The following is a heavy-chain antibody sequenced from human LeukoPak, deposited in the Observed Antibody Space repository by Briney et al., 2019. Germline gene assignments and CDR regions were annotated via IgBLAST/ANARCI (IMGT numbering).Heavy chain of an antibody. J-gene: IGHJ4*02. CDR1: GFTFSSYA. V-gene: IGHV3-30*04. CDR3: ARADTAMVFDY. Sequence: GRSLRLSCAASGFTFSSYAMHWVRQAPGKGLEWVAVISYDGSNKYYADSVKGRFTISRDNSKNTLYLQMNSLRAEDTAVYYCARADTAMVFDYWGRGTLVTVSS. CDR2: ISYDGSNK. D-gene: IGHD5-18*01.